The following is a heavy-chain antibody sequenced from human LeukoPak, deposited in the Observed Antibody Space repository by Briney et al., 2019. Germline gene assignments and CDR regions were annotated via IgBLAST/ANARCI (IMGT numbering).Heavy chain of an antibody. D-gene: IGHD3-10*01. CDR1: GFTFSSYA. CDR3: ARDPTTGLLWFGELSVFFDY. Sequence: GGSLRPSCAASGFTFSSYAMHWVRQAPGKGLEWVAVVSYGGSNKYYADSVKGRFTISRDNSKNTLYLQMNSLRAEDTAVYYCARDPTTGLLWFGELSVFFDYWGQGTLVTVSS. J-gene: IGHJ4*02. V-gene: IGHV3-30*04. CDR2: VSYGGSNK.